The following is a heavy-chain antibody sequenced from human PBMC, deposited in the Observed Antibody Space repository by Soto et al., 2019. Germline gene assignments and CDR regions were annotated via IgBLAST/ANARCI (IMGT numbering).Heavy chain of an antibody. CDR2: IIPIFGKA. CDR1: GGTFSSYA. V-gene: IGHV1-69*13. D-gene: IGHD6-19*01. CDR3: ARGVGWAQLRY. J-gene: IGHJ4*02. Sequence: VKVSGKASGGTFSSYAISWVRQAPGQGLEWMGGIIPIFGKANYAQKFQGRVTITADESTSTAYMELSSLRSEDTAVYYCARGVGWAQLRYWGQGTMVTVSS.